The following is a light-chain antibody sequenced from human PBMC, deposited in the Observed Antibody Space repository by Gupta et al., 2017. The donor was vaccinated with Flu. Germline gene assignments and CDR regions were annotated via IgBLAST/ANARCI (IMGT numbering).Light chain of an antibody. Sequence: EVVLTQSPGTLSLSPGERATLSCRASQTVTSRNLAWYQQKPGQAPRLLMYGASNRATGIPDRFSGSGSRTDFTLTISTLETEDSAVYYCQQYGISQITFGQGTRLEIK. CDR3: QQYGISQIT. CDR2: GAS. CDR1: QTVTSRN. J-gene: IGKJ5*01. V-gene: IGKV3-20*01.